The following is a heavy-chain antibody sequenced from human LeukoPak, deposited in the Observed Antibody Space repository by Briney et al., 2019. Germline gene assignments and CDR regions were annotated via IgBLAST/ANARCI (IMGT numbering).Heavy chain of an antibody. CDR3: VRPGSSGYLF. Sequence: PGGSLILSCAASGFTFSSDEMHWVRQAPGKGLEWVSYISRRGDIIFYTDSVKGRFTISRDNAKNSLYLQLDSLRADDTAVYYCVRPGSSGYLFWGRGTLVTVSS. D-gene: IGHD3-22*01. V-gene: IGHV3-48*03. CDR1: GFTFSSDE. J-gene: IGHJ4*02. CDR2: ISRRGDII.